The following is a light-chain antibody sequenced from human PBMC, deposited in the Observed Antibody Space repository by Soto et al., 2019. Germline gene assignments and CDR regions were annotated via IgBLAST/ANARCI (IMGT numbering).Light chain of an antibody. J-gene: IGLJ1*01. Sequence: QSVLTQPPSASGSPGQSVTISCTGTSSDVGGYNYVSWYQQHPGKAPKLMIYEVSKRPSGVPDRFSGSKSGNTASLTVSGLQAEDVADYYCSSYADSNNVFGTGTKVTVL. CDR1: SSDVGGYNY. V-gene: IGLV2-8*01. CDR3: SSYADSNNV. CDR2: EVS.